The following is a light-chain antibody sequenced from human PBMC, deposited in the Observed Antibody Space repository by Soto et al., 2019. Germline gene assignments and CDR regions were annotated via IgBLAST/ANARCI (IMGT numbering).Light chain of an antibody. CDR3: SSYTRSNTVV. CDR2: EVS. Sequence: QSALTQPASVSGSPGQSITISCTGTSSDIGGYNFVSWYQQHPGKAPNLMIFEVSYRPSGVSTRFSGSKSGNTASLTISGLQAEDEADYYCSSYTRSNTVVFGGGTKLTVL. J-gene: IGLJ2*01. CDR1: SSDIGGYNF. V-gene: IGLV2-14*01.